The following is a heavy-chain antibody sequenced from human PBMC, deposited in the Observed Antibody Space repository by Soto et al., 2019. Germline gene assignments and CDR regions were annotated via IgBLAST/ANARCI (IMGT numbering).Heavy chain of an antibody. V-gene: IGHV4-61*01. D-gene: IGHD3-3*01. CDR3: ARITSLIDY. CDR2: VFYSITT. Sequence: SETLSLTCTVSGDSVTTANSYWAWIRQPPGKGLEWIGSVFYSITTNYSPSLRGRVTISVDASKNQFSLKMTSVTPADTAVYYCARITSLIDYWGQGTLVTVSS. CDR1: GDSVTTANSY. J-gene: IGHJ4*02.